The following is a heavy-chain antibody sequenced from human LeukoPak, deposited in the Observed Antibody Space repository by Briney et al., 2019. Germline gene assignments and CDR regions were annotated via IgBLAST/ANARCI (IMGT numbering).Heavy chain of an antibody. D-gene: IGHD1-1*01. CDR3: ARVHWRVRAGMDV. V-gene: IGHV4-61*02. Sequence: SQTLSLTCTVSGGSINSGSYYWSWIRQPAGKALEWIGRIYTSGSTNYNPSLKSRVTISIDTSKNQFSLKLSSVTAADTAVYYCARVHWRVRAGMDVWGQGTTVTVSS. CDR1: GGSINSGSYY. J-gene: IGHJ6*02. CDR2: IYTSGST.